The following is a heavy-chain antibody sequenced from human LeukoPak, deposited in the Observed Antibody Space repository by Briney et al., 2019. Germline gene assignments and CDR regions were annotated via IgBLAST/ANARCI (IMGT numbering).Heavy chain of an antibody. Sequence: GGSLRLSCAASGFTFSSYGMSWVRQAPGKGLEWVSAISGSGGSTYYADSVKGRFTISRDNSKNTLYLQMNSLRAEDTAVYYCAHGSGWYDWYFDLWGRGTLVTVSS. D-gene: IGHD6-19*01. CDR2: ISGSGGST. CDR1: GFTFSSYG. CDR3: AHGSGWYDWYFDL. J-gene: IGHJ2*01. V-gene: IGHV3-23*01.